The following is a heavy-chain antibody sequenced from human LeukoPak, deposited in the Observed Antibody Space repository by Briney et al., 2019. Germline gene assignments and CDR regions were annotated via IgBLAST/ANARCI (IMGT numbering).Heavy chain of an antibody. CDR1: GFTFSSHS. J-gene: IGHJ4*02. Sequence: GGSLRLSCAASGFTFSSHSMTWVRQAPGKGLEWVAVISYDGSNKYYADSVKGRFTISRDNSKNTLYLQMNSLRAEDTAVYYCAKDGLFSYYYDSSGYYYPDYWGQGTLVTVS. D-gene: IGHD3-22*01. CDR2: ISYDGSNK. V-gene: IGHV3-30*18. CDR3: AKDGLFSYYYDSSGYYYPDY.